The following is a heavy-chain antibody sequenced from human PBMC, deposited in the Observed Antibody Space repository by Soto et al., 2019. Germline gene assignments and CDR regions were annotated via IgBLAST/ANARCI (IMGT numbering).Heavy chain of an antibody. CDR3: AREGRMGTFDY. V-gene: IGHV4-61*01. CDR1: GGSVIGGSYF. CDR2: FYYSGST. D-gene: IGHD1-1*01. J-gene: IGHJ4*02. Sequence: SETLSLTCTVSGGSVIGGSYFWSLVRQPPGKGLEWIGYFYYSGSTKYNPSLKSRVTILEDTSKNQFSLKLNSVTAADTAVYYCAREGRMGTFDYWGQGALVTVSS.